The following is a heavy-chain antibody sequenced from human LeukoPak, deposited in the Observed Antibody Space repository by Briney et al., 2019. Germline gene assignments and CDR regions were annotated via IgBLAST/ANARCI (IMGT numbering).Heavy chain of an antibody. Sequence: KPSETLSLTCTVSGGSISSSNSYWGWIRQFPGTGLEWIGNIYSSGSTYYNPSLKSRVTISIDTSENQFSLKLSSVTAADTAVYYCARKREGPTTGIDSWGQGTLVTVSS. CDR3: ARKREGPTTGIDS. D-gene: IGHD1-26*01. J-gene: IGHJ4*02. CDR1: GGSISSSNSY. V-gene: IGHV4-39*07. CDR2: IYSSGST.